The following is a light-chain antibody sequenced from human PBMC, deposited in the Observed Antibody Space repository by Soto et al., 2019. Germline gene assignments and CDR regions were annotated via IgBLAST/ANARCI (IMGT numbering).Light chain of an antibody. Sequence: QSVLTQPLSVSASPGQRVTISCSGGSSNIGSNTVAWYQHLPGTAPPRLIFTAGQRTSGVPGRFSGSKSGTSASLAISGLQSEDEGAYYCSAWDNSLKGYVFGPGTKLTVL. V-gene: IGLV1-44*01. CDR3: SAWDNSLKGYV. CDR2: TAG. J-gene: IGLJ1*01. CDR1: SSNIGSNT.